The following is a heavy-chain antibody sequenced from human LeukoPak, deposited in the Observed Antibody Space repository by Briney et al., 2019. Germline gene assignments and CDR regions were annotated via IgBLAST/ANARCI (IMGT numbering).Heavy chain of an antibody. CDR2: IYYSGST. CDR3: ARHPRDRRWLDP. CDR1: GGSISSYY. J-gene: IGHJ5*02. Sequence: SETLSLTCTVSGGSISSYYWSWIRQPPGKGLEWIGYIYYSGSTNYNPSLKSRVTISVDTSKNQFSLKLSSVTAADTAVYYCARHPRDRRWLDPWGQGTLVTVSS. V-gene: IGHV4-59*08.